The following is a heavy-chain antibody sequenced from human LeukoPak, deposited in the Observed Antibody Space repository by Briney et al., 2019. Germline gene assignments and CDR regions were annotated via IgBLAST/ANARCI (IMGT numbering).Heavy chain of an antibody. CDR3: ARLIRYCSSTSCQYYFDY. Sequence: GESLKISCKGSGYSFTSYWIGWVRQMPGKGLGWMGIIYPGDSDTRYSPSFQGQVTISADKSISTAYLQWSSLKASDTAMYYCARLIRYCSSTSCQYYFDYWGQGTLVTVSS. D-gene: IGHD2-2*01. J-gene: IGHJ4*02. CDR1: GYSFTSYW. CDR2: IYPGDSDT. V-gene: IGHV5-51*01.